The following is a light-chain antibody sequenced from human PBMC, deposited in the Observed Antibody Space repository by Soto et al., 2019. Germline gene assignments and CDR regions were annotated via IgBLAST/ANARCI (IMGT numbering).Light chain of an antibody. V-gene: IGKV1-39*01. CDR1: ESISRH. J-gene: IGKJ5*01. CDR2: AAS. CDR3: QQSYSTLSIS. Sequence: DIQMTQSPSSLSASVGDRVTITCRASESISRHLNWYQQKPGKAPNLLIYAASTLQYGVPSRFSGSGSGTDFTLTISSLQPEDFATYYCQQSYSTLSISFGQGTRLEIK.